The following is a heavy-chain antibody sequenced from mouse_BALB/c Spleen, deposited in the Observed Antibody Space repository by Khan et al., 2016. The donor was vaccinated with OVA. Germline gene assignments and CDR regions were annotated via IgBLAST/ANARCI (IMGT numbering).Heavy chain of an antibody. V-gene: IGHV9-3-1*01. CDR1: GFTFTNYG. CDR2: INTYTGEP. CDR3: ARKYYSYDRYFDV. Sequence: QIQLVQSGPELKKPGETVKISCKASGFTFTNYGMNWVKQAPGKGLKWMGWINTYTGEPTYADDFKGRFVFSLETSASTAYLQINNLKNEDTASYFCARKYYSYDRYFDVWGAGTTVTVSS. D-gene: IGHD2-12*01. J-gene: IGHJ1*01.